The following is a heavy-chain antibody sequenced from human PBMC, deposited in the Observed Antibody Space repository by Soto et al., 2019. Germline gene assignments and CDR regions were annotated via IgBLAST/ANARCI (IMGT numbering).Heavy chain of an antibody. CDR3: TPIDSGY. J-gene: IGHJ4*02. CDR2: IKGKTEGGTT. CDR1: GFTLINAW. Sequence: GGSLRLSCAASGFTLINAWMSWVRQAPGKGLEWVGRIKGKTEGGTTDYAAPVKGRFTISRDDSKNTVFLQMNSLKIEDTAVYYCTPIDSGYWGQGTLVTVSS. V-gene: IGHV3-15*01. D-gene: IGHD2-15*01.